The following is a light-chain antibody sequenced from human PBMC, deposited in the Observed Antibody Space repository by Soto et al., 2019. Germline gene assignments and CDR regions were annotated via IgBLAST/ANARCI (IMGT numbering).Light chain of an antibody. Sequence: QSALTQPPSASGSPGQSVAISCTGTSSDVGAYNYVSWYQQHPGKAPKLILYEVTTGPSGVPDRFSGSKSGNTASLTVSGLQAEDEADYYCSSYAGSNIYVVFGGGTKLTVL. CDR1: SSDVGAYNY. J-gene: IGLJ2*01. CDR3: SSYAGSNIYVV. V-gene: IGLV2-8*01. CDR2: EVT.